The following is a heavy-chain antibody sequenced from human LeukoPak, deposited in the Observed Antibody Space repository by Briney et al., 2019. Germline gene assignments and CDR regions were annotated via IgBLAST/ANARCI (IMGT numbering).Heavy chain of an antibody. CDR2: ISYDGSNK. J-gene: IGHJ4*02. CDR1: GFTFSSYG. CDR3: ARDYYGAFDY. D-gene: IGHD3-22*01. V-gene: IGHV3-30*03. Sequence: PGGSLRLSCAASGFTFSSYGMHWVRQAPGKGLEWVAVISYDGSNKYYADSVKGRFTISRDNAKNSLYLQMNSLRAEDTAVYYCARDYYGAFDYWGQGTLVTVSS.